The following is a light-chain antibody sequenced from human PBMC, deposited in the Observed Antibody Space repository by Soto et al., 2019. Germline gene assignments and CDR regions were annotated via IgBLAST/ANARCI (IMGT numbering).Light chain of an antibody. CDR2: VGSGGIVG. Sequence: QSVLTQPPSASASLGASVTLTCTLSSGYSNYKVDWYQQRPGQGPRFVMRVGSGGIVGSKGDGIPDRFSVLGSGLNRYLTIKNIQEEDESDYHCGADHGLVSNFVWVFGGGTKLTVL. J-gene: IGLJ3*02. CDR3: GADHGLVSNFVWV. CDR1: SGYSNYK. V-gene: IGLV9-49*01.